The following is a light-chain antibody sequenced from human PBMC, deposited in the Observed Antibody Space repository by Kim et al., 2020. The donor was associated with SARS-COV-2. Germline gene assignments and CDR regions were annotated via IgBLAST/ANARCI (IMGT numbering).Light chain of an antibody. V-gene: IGKV1-17*01. CDR2: GAS. J-gene: IGKJ5*01. CDR3: LQHSTYPIT. CDR1: QDSRND. Sequence: ASVGDRVTITCRASQDSRNDLGWYQQNPGRAPKRLIYGASSLQSGVTSRFSGSGSGTEVTLTIRSVQPEDFATYFCLQHSTYPITFGQGTRLEIK.